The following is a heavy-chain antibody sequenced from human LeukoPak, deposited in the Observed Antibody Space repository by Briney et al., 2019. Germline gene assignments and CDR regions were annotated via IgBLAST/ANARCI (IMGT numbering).Heavy chain of an antibody. CDR3: ARWGDCTNGVCRSYWYFDL. CDR2: IYTSGIT. Sequence: PSGTLSLTCTVSGGSISSYYWSWIRQPAGKGLEXXXXIYTSGITNYNPSLKSRVTMSVDTSKNQFSLKLSSVTAADTAVYYCARWGDCTNGVCRSYWYFDLWGRGTLVTVSS. D-gene: IGHD2-8*01. CDR1: GGSISSYY. J-gene: IGHJ2*01. V-gene: IGHV4-4*07.